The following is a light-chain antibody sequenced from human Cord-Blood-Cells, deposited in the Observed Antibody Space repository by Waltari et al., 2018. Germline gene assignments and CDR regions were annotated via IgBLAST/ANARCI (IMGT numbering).Light chain of an antibody. CDR3: QQRSNWPPT. V-gene: IGKV3-11*01. Sequence: EIALTHSPATLSLSPGERATPACRASQSVSSYLAWYQQKPGQAPRLLIYDASNRATGIPARFSGSGSGTDFTLTISSLEPEDFAVYYCQQRSNWPPTFGQGTRLEIK. CDR1: QSVSSY. CDR2: DAS. J-gene: IGKJ5*01.